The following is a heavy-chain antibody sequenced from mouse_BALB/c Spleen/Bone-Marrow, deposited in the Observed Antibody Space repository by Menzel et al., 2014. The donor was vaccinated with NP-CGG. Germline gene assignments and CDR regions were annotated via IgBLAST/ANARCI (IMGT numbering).Heavy chain of an antibody. CDR2: IWGDGST. V-gene: IGHV2-3*01. Sequence: VQLQESGPGLVAPSQSLSITCTVSGSSLTNYGVSWVRQPPGKGLEWLGVIWGDGSTNYHSALISRLSISKDTSKSQVFLKLNILQTDDTATYYCAKGDYYGYNDAMDYWGQGTSVTVSA. CDR3: AKGDYYGYNDAMDY. J-gene: IGHJ4*01. D-gene: IGHD1-2*01. CDR1: GSSLTNYG.